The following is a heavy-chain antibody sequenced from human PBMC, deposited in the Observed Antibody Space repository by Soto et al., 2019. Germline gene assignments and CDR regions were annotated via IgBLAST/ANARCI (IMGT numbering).Heavy chain of an antibody. CDR1: GGTFNTYA. J-gene: IGHJ4*02. D-gene: IGHD3-10*01. Sequence: QVQLVQSGAEMKKPGSSVKVSCQSSGGTFNTYAMNWVRQAPGQGPEWMGDISPMFGAANYAPKFQGRVTITADESTGTSYMQLSSLPSEDTALYFSARDVQVHTPAFVYWGQGNLVSVSS. V-gene: IGHV1-69*19. CDR2: ISPMFGAA. CDR3: ARDVQVHTPAFVY.